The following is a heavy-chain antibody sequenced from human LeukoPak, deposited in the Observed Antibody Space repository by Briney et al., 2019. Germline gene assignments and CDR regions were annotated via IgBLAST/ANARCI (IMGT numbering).Heavy chain of an antibody. D-gene: IGHD3-10*01. V-gene: IGHV3-48*03. Sequence: GGSLRLSCAASGFTFTSYEMKWVRQAPGKGLEWVSYISSSGSTIFYADSVKGRFTISRDNAKNSLYLRMNSLRAEDTAVFYRGRRGVYYGSGSYPLDYWGQGTLVTVSS. CDR1: GFTFTSYE. CDR2: ISSSGSTI. CDR3: GRRGVYYGSGSYPLDY. J-gene: IGHJ4*02.